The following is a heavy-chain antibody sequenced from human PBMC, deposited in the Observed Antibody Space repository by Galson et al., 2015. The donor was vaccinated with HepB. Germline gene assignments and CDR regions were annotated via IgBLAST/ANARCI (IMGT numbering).Heavy chain of an antibody. CDR1: GYTFTSYG. CDR2: ISAYNGNT. V-gene: IGHV1-18*01. D-gene: IGHD3-22*01. Sequence: SVKVSCKASGYTFTSYGISWVRQAPGQGLEWMGWISAYNGNTNYAQKLQGRVTMTTDTSTSTAYMELRSQRSDDTAVYYCARDSRGYYDSSGYYWYFDLWGRGTLVTVSS. CDR3: ARDSRGYYDSSGYYWYFDL. J-gene: IGHJ2*01.